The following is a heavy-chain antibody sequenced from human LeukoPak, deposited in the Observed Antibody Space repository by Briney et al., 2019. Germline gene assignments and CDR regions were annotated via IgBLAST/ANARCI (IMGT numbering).Heavy chain of an antibody. CDR1: GGSISSYY. D-gene: IGHD1-26*01. Sequence: PSETLSLTCTVSGGSISSYYWSWIRQPPGKGLEWIGYIYYSGSTNYNPSLKSRVTISVDTSKNQFSLKLSSVTAADTAVYYCARHLGGMGATWGAFDIWGQGTMVNVSS. CDR3: ARHLGGMGATWGAFDI. J-gene: IGHJ3*02. CDR2: IYYSGST. V-gene: IGHV4-59*08.